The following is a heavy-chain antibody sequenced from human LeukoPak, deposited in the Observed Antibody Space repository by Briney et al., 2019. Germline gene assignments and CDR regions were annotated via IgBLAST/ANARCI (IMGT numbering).Heavy chain of an antibody. J-gene: IGHJ6*03. V-gene: IGHV1-2*02. Sequence: GASVKVSCKASGYTFTGYYMHWVRQTPGQGLEWMGWINPNSGGTNYAQKFQGRVTMTRDTSISTAYMELSRLRSDDTAVYYCARDSSGWFSAYYYYYYYMDVWGKGTTVTVSS. D-gene: IGHD6-19*01. CDR2: INPNSGGT. CDR3: ARDSSGWFSAYYYYYYYMDV. CDR1: GYTFTGYY.